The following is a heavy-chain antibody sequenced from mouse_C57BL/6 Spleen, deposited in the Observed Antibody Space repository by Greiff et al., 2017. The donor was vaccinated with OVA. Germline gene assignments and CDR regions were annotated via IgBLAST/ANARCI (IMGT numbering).Heavy chain of an antibody. V-gene: IGHV14-1*01. D-gene: IGHD2-14*01. CDR3: TTGVLRAYFDY. Sequence: VQLKQPGAELVRPGASVKLSCTASGFNFKDYYMHWVKQRPEQGLEWIGMIDPDDGDTEYAPKFQGKATLTADTSSNTAYLQLSSLTSEDTAVYYCTTGVLRAYFDYWGQGTTLTVSA. J-gene: IGHJ2*01. CDR1: GFNFKDYY. CDR2: IDPDDGDT.